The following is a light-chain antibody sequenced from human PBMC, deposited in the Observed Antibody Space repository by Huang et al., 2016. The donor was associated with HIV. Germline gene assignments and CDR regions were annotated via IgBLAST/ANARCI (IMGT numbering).Light chain of an antibody. CDR2: DAS. Sequence: DIQMTQSPSSLSASLGDRVTITCQASQDISNHLNWHQQKPGKAPKLLIYDASNLESGVPSRFSGSGSGTHFTLTISSLQPEDYATYYCQQYDSITPLTFGGGTKVEIK. J-gene: IGKJ4*01. CDR3: QQYDSITPLT. CDR1: QDISNH. V-gene: IGKV1-33*01.